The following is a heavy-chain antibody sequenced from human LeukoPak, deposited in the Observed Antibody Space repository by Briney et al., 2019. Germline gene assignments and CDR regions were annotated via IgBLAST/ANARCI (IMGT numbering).Heavy chain of an antibody. D-gene: IGHD4-17*01. CDR1: GFTVSSNY. Sequence: GGSLRLSCAASGFTVSSNYMSWVRQAPGEGLEWVSVIYSGGSTYYADSVKGRFTISRDNSKNTLYLQMNSLRAEDTAVYYCARYGDYAGWFDPWGQGTLVTVSS. CDR3: ARYGDYAGWFDP. CDR2: IYSGGST. V-gene: IGHV3-53*01. J-gene: IGHJ5*02.